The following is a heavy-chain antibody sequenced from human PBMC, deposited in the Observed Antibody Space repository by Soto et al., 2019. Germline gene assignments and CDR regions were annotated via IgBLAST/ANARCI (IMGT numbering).Heavy chain of an antibody. V-gene: IGHV3-64D*08. CDR3: VEDYYDSSGYSKG. Sequence: GGSLRLSCSASGFTFSSYAMHWVRQAPGKGLEYVSAISSNGGSTYYADSVKGRFTISRDNSKNTLYLQMSSLRAEDTAVYYCVEDYYDSSGYSKGWGQGTLVTVSS. D-gene: IGHD3-22*01. CDR1: GFTFSSYA. J-gene: IGHJ4*02. CDR2: ISSNGGST.